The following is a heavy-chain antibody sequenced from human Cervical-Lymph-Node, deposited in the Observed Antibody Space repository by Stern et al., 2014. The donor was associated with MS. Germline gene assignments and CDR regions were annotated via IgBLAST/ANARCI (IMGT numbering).Heavy chain of an antibody. Sequence: VQLVESGGGVVQPGGSLTLSCVASGFPFRDYGIHWVRQAPGKGLECVAVMWTGQTDKQKGRFTITRDNSKNTVYLQMNSLRVDDTAVYYCARDLRMEPEYWGQGTLVIVSS. D-gene: IGHD1-26*01. V-gene: IGHV3-33*08. CDR1: GFPFRDYG. J-gene: IGHJ4*02. CDR3: ARDLRMEPEY. CDR2: MWTGQTDK.